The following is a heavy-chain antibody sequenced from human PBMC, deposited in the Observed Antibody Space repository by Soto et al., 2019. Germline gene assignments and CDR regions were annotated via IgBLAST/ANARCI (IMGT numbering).Heavy chain of an antibody. CDR3: SRVTTPSGYYFDY. V-gene: IGHV1-69*01. CDR2: IIPIFGTA. J-gene: IGHJ4*02. Sequence: QVQLVQSGAEVKKPGSSVKVSSKASGGTFSSYAISWVRQAPGQGLEWMGGIIPIFGTANYAQKFQGRVTITADESTSTAFMELSSLRSEDTAVYYCSRVTTPSGYYFDYWGQGSLVAVSS. D-gene: IGHD3-3*01. CDR1: GGTFSSYA.